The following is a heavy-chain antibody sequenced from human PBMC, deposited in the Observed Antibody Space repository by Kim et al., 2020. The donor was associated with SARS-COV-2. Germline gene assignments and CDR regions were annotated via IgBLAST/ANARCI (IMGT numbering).Heavy chain of an antibody. D-gene: IGHD3-3*01. CDR1: GFTFSSYA. Sequence: GGSLRLSCAASGFTFSSYAMSWVRQAPGKGLEWVSAISGSGGSTYYADSVKGRFTISRDNSKNTLYLQMNSLRAEDTAVYYCAKDYDFWSGWIVFPVGPTYGMDVWGQGTTVTVSS. CDR2: ISGSGGST. CDR3: AKDYDFWSGWIVFPVGPTYGMDV. J-gene: IGHJ6*02. V-gene: IGHV3-23*01.